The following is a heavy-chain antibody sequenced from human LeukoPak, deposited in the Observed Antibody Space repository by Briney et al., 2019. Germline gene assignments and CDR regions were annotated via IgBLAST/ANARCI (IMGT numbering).Heavy chain of an antibody. CDR2: IYYYGKA. V-gene: IGHV4-30-4*01. CDR1: GGSISSSSYY. Sequence: SETLSLTCTVSGGSISSSSYYWSWIRQPPGKGLEWIGNIYYYGKAYYNPSLKSRTSMSVDTSKDQFSLKLTSVTAADTAVYYCARAGGEGHGDPNWFAPWGQGTLVTVSS. J-gene: IGHJ5*02. CDR3: ARAGGEGHGDPNWFAP. D-gene: IGHD4-17*01.